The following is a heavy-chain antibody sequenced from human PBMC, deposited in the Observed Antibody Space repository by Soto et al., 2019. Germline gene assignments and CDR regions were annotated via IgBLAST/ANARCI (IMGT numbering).Heavy chain of an antibody. CDR1: GGSFSGYY. J-gene: IGHJ6*02. Sequence: SETLSLTCAVYGGSFSGYYWSWIRQPPGKGLEWIGEINHSGSTNYNPSLKSRVTISVDTSKNQFSLKLSSVTAADTAVYYCARAGYFDWLKFYGMDVWGQGTTVTVSS. D-gene: IGHD3-9*01. CDR3: ARAGYFDWLKFYGMDV. V-gene: IGHV4-34*01. CDR2: INHSGST.